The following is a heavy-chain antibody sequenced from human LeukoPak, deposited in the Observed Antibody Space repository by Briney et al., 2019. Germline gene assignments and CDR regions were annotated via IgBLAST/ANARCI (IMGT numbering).Heavy chain of an antibody. V-gene: IGHV1-3*01. D-gene: IGHD3-10*01. J-gene: IGHJ4*02. Sequence: GASVKVSCKASGYTFISYAMHWVRQAPGQRLEWMGWINAGNGNTKYSQKFQGRVTITRDTSASTAYMELSSLRSEDTAVYYCARDRLLWFGELFYQFDYWGQGTLSPSPQ. CDR1: GYTFISYA. CDR3: ARDRLLWFGELFYQFDY. CDR2: INAGNGNT.